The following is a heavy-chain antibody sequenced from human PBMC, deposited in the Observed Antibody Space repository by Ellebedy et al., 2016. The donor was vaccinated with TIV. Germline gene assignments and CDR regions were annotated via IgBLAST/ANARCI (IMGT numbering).Heavy chain of an antibody. CDR2: ISYDGSNK. D-gene: IGHD3-22*01. CDR3: AKDAEYDGSGNYSYFDY. Sequence: GESLKISXAASGFSFSNYGMHWVRQAPGKGLEWVALISYDGSNKYYADSVKGRFTISRDNSKNTLYLQMNSLRPEDTAVYYCAKDAEYDGSGNYSYFDYWGQGALVTVSS. V-gene: IGHV3-30*18. CDR1: GFSFSNYG. J-gene: IGHJ4*02.